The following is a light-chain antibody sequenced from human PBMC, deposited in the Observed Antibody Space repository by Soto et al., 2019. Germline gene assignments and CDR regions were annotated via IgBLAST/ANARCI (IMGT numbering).Light chain of an antibody. CDR2: GAS. Sequence: EIVLTQSPGTLSLSPGERATLSCRASQSVSSSYLAWYQQKPGQAPRLLIYGASSRATGIPDRFSGSGSGTDFTLTISRLEPEAFAVYYCQQYGSSLFYPFSQGTKLEIK. J-gene: IGKJ2*01. CDR1: QSVSSSY. V-gene: IGKV3-20*01. CDR3: QQYGSSLFYP.